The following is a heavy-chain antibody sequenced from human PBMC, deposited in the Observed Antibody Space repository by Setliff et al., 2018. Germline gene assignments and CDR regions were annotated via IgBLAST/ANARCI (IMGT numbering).Heavy chain of an antibody. Sequence: PSETLSLTCAVSGDSISSGNWWSWVRQPPEKGLEWIGEINHSGNTNYNPSLKSRVTISVDKSTNQFSLTLTSVTAADTAVYYCARTGTYRYFDYWGQGALVTVSS. CDR2: INHSGNT. J-gene: IGHJ4*02. CDR3: ARTGTYRYFDY. CDR1: GDSISSGNW. V-gene: IGHV4-4*02. D-gene: IGHD1-1*01.